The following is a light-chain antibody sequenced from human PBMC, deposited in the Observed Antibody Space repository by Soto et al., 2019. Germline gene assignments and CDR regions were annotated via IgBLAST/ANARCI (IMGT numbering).Light chain of an antibody. J-gene: IGLJ2*01. Sequence: QPVLTQPPSVSGAPGQRVTISCTGSSSNIGAGFDLHWYQQLPGTAPRLLIYGNNNRPSGVPDRFSGSKSGTSASLAITGLQAEDEADYYCQSYDNRLSGSVVFGGGTKLTVL. CDR3: QSYDNRLSGSVV. CDR1: SSNIGAGFD. CDR2: GNN. V-gene: IGLV1-40*01.